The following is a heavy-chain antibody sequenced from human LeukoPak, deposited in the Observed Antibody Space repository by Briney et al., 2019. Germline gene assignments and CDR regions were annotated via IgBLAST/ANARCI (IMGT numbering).Heavy chain of an antibody. J-gene: IGHJ4*02. CDR2: INPYNGNT. CDR1: GYTFTNYG. CDR3: ARPDSGGYFLFDS. V-gene: IGHV1-18*01. D-gene: IGHD3-22*01. Sequence: GASVKVSCKASGYTFTNYGISWVRQAPGQGLEWMGWINPYNGNTNYALKLQGRATVTTDTSTSTAYMELRSLRSDDTAVYYCARPDSGGYFLFDSWGQGTLVTVSS.